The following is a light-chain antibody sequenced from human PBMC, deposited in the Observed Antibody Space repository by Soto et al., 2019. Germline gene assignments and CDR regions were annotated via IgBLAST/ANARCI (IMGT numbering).Light chain of an antibody. CDR1: QSISSW. Sequence: DIQMTQSPSTLSASVGDRVTITCRASQSISSWLAWYQQKPGKAPNLLIYEVSTLHSGVPSRFSGSGSGTEFTLTISSLRPDDFATYYCQQYNSYSGTFGQGTMVDIK. J-gene: IGKJ1*01. CDR3: QQYNSYSGT. CDR2: EVS. V-gene: IGKV1-5*03.